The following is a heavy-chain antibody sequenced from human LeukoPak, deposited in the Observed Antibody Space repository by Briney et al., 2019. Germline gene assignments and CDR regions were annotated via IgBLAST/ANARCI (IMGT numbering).Heavy chain of an antibody. CDR1: GGSISSGGYS. D-gene: IGHD3-22*01. J-gene: IGHJ5*02. V-gene: IGHV4-30-2*01. CDR3: ARVDSSGSDNWFDP. Sequence: PSETLSLTCAVSGGSISSGGYSWGWIRQPPGKGLEWIGYIYHSGSTYYNPSLKSRVTISVDRSKNQFSLKLSSVTAADTAVYYCARVDSSGSDNWFDPWGQGTLVTVSS. CDR2: IYHSGST.